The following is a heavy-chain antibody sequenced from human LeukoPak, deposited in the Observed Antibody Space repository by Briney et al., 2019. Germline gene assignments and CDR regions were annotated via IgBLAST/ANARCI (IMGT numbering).Heavy chain of an antibody. CDR3: ARSRDIVVVPAAPFDY. J-gene: IGHJ4*02. Sequence: GASVKVSCKASGGTFSSYAISWVRQAPGQGLEWMGGIIPIFGTANYAQKSQGRVTITADESTSTAYMELSSLRSEDTAVYYCARSRDIVVVPAAPFDYWGQGTLVTVSS. D-gene: IGHD2-2*01. CDR1: GGTFSSYA. V-gene: IGHV1-69*13. CDR2: IIPIFGTA.